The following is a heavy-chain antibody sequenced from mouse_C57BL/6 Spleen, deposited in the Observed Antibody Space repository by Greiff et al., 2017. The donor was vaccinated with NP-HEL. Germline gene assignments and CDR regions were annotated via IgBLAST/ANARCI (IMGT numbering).Heavy chain of an antibody. J-gene: IGHJ1*03. CDR3: ARQDGYYDWYFDV. Sequence: QVQLKESGPELVKPGASVKISCKASGYSFTSYYIHWVKQRPGQGLEWIGWIYPGSGNTKYNEKFKGKATLTADTSSSTAYMQLSSLTSEDSAVYYCARQDGYYDWYFDVWGTGTTVTVSS. CDR2: IYPGSGNT. V-gene: IGHV1-66*01. D-gene: IGHD2-3*01. CDR1: GYSFTSYY.